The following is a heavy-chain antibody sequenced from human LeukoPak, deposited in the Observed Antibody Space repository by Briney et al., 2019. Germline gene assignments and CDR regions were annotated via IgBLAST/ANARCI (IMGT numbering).Heavy chain of an antibody. CDR2: IHRSGSP. CDR3: AATMAESSKIRSDDAFDV. V-gene: IGHV4-4*02. Sequence: SETLSLTCTVSLDSTASNFWSWVRQPPGKGLEWIGEIHRSGSPNYNPSLQSRVTISIDRSRNQIALELSSVTAADTAVYYCAATMAESSKIRSDDAFDVWGQGTMVTVSS. D-gene: IGHD3-10*01. J-gene: IGHJ3*01. CDR1: LDSTASNF.